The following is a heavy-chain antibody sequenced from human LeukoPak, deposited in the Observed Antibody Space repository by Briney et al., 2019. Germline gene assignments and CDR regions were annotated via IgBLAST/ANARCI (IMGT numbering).Heavy chain of an antibody. CDR1: GFTFSSYA. CDR2: IGSSGDST. D-gene: IGHD6-6*01. Sequence: GGSLRLSCAASGFTFSSYAMSWVRQVPGKGLEWVSTIGSSGDSTYYADSVKGRFTISRDSSKNTLYLQMNSLRAEDTAVYFCAKLGSSTVAFDHWGQGTLVTVSS. CDR3: AKLGSSTVAFDH. J-gene: IGHJ4*02. V-gene: IGHV3-23*01.